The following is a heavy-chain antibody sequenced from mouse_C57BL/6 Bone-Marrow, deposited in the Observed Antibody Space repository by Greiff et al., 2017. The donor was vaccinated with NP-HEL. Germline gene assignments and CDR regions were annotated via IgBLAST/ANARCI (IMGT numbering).Heavy chain of an antibody. CDR2: IYPRSGNT. V-gene: IGHV1-81*01. CDR1: GYTFTSYG. Sequence: VQLQQSGAELARPGASVKLSCKASGYTFTSYGISWVKQRTGQGLEWIGEIYPRSGNTYYNEKFKGKATLTADKSSSTAYMELRSLTSEDSAVYFCARYYYGLAYWGQGTLVTVSA. D-gene: IGHD2-1*01. CDR3: ARYYYGLAY. J-gene: IGHJ3*01.